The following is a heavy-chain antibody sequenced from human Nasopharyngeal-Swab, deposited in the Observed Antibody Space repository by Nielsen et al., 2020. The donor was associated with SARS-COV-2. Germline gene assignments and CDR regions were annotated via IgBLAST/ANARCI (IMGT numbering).Heavy chain of an antibody. V-gene: IGHV3-21*01. Sequence: GESLKISCAASGFTFSSYSMNWVRQAPGKGLEWVSSISSSSSYIYYADSVKGRFTISRDNSKNTLYLQMNSLRAEDTAVYYCARDLGGYSYGDYWGQGTLVTVSS. J-gene: IGHJ4*02. CDR3: ARDLGGYSYGDY. CDR2: ISSSSSYI. CDR1: GFTFSSYS. D-gene: IGHD5-18*01.